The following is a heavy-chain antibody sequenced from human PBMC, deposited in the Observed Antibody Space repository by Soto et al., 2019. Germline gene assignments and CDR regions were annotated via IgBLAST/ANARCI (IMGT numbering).Heavy chain of an antibody. D-gene: IGHD3-22*01. J-gene: IGHJ4*02. CDR1: GGTFSSYA. V-gene: IGHV1-69*01. CDR2: IIPIFGTA. CDR3: ALFSDSSGYYGAPFDY. Sequence: QVQLVQSGAEVKKPGSSVKVSCKASGGTFSSYAISWVRQAPGQGLEWMGGIIPIFGTANYAQKFQGRVTITADETTRTAYQELSRLRSEDTGVYYCALFSDSSGYYGAPFDYWGQGTLVTVSS.